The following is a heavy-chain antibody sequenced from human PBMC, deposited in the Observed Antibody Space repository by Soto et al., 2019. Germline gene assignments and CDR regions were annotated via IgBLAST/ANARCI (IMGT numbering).Heavy chain of an antibody. CDR2: ISAYNGDT. Sequence: ASVKVSCKASGYTFTSYGISWVRQAPGQGLEWMGWISAYNGDTNYAQKLQGRVTVTTDTSTSTAYMELRSLRSDDTAVYYCARDDAAAGTRPGSDYYYYGMDVWGQVTKVTVSS. J-gene: IGHJ6*02. V-gene: IGHV1-18*01. CDR3: ARDDAAAGTRPGSDYYYYGMDV. CDR1: GYTFTSYG. D-gene: IGHD6-13*01.